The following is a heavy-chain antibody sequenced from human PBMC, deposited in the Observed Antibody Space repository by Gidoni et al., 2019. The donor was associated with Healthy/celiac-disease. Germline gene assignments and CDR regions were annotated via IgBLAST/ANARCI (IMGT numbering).Heavy chain of an antibody. J-gene: IGHJ4*02. CDR1: GFTFSSYS. D-gene: IGHD2-15*01. V-gene: IGHV3-21*01. CDR2: ISSSSSYI. Sequence: EVQLVESGGGLVKPGGSLRLSCAASGFTFSSYSMNWVRQAPGKGLGWVSSISSSSSYIYYADSVKGRFTISRDNAKNSLYLQMNSLRAEDTAVYYCARLICSGGSCYSDYWGQGTLVTVSS. CDR3: ARLICSGGSCYSDY.